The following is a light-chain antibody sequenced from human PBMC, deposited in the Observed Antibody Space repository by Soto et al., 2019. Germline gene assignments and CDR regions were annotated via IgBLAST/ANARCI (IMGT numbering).Light chain of an antibody. CDR3: TSYTSSSTYV. CDR2: DVS. Sequence: QSALTQPASVSGSPGQSIAISCTGTSSDVGNYNYVPWYQQHPDKAPKLMIFDVSNRPSGVSDRFSGSKSGNTASLTISGLQADDEADYYCTSYTSSSTYVFGTGTKLTVL. J-gene: IGLJ1*01. V-gene: IGLV2-14*01. CDR1: SSDVGNYNY.